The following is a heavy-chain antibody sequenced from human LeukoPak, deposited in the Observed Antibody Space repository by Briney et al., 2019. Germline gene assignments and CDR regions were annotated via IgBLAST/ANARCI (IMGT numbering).Heavy chain of an antibody. CDR1: GFTFSSYS. Sequence: PGGSLRLSCAASGFTFSSYSMNWVRQAPGKGLGWVSSISSSSSYIYYADSVKGRFTISRDNAKNSLYLQMNSLRAEDTAVYYCARDPGWYYYDSSGPVNYWGQGTLVTVSS. V-gene: IGHV3-21*01. D-gene: IGHD3-22*01. J-gene: IGHJ4*02. CDR2: ISSSSSYI. CDR3: ARDPGWYYYDSSGPVNY.